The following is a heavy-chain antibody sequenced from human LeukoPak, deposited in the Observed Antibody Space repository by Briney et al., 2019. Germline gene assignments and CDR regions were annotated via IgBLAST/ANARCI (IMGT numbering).Heavy chain of an antibody. D-gene: IGHD3-10*01. CDR1: GGSISSYY. CDR2: IYYSGST. Sequence: SETLSLTCTVSGGSISSYYWSWIRQPPGKGLEWIGYIYYSGSTNYNPSLKSRVIISIDTSRTHFSLKLSSVTAADTAVYYCARDPGGGGYYGSAHYAMDVWGQGTTVTVSS. V-gene: IGHV4-59*01. J-gene: IGHJ6*02. CDR3: ARDPGGGGYYGSAHYAMDV.